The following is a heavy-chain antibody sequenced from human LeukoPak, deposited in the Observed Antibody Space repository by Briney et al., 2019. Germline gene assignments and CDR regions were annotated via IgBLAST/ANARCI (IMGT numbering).Heavy chain of an antibody. D-gene: IGHD3-10*01. CDR3: ARDSYGSGSYYRIDY. V-gene: IGHV3-21*01. J-gene: IGHJ4*02. CDR2: ISSSSSYI. CDR1: GFTFSTYA. Sequence: GRSPRLSCAASGFTFSTYAMNWVRQAPGKGLEWVSSISSSSSYIYYADSVKGRFTISRDNAKNSLYLQMNSLRAEDTAVYYCARDSYGSGSYYRIDYWGQGTLVTVSS.